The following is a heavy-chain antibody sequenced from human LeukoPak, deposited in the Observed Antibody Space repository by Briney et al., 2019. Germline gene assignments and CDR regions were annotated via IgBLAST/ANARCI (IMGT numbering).Heavy chain of an antibody. Sequence: GGSLRLSCAASGFTFSSYSMNWVRQAPGKGLEWVSSISSSSSYIYYADSVKGRFTISRDNAKNSLYLQMNSLRAEDTAVYYCARGGMKLWSDGIDYRGQGTLVTVSS. CDR1: GFTFSSYS. J-gene: IGHJ4*02. CDR2: ISSSSSYI. D-gene: IGHD2-21*01. V-gene: IGHV3-21*01. CDR3: ARGGMKLWSDGIDY.